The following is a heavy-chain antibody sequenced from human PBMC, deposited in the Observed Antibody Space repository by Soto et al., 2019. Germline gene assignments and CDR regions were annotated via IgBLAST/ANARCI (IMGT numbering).Heavy chain of an antibody. V-gene: IGHV4-31*03. CDR3: ARDLRGRGSGRFDP. D-gene: IGHD3-10*01. CDR2: LYYTGGT. CDR1: GDSITSGGYF. J-gene: IGHJ5*02. Sequence: QVQLQETGPGLVEPSQTLSLTCTLSGDSITSGGYFWTWIRQHPGKGLEWIGCLYYTGGTFYNPSPKSRLTISVDTSKNQFSLNLRSVTAADTAIYYCARDLRGRGSGRFDPWGQGTLVTVSS.